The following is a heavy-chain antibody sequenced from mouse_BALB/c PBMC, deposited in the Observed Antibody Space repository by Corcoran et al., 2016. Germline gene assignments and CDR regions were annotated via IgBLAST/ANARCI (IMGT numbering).Heavy chain of an antibody. CDR1: GYILTDSG. Sequence: QIQLVQYGPELKKPGETVKISCMASGYILTDSGLNWVKQAPGKGLKWMGWINTYTGEPTYADDIKGRFVFSLETAASTAYLQINNLKNEDMATYFCARGDGYLMDYWGQGTSVTVS. CDR2: INTYTGEP. J-gene: IGHJ4*01. V-gene: IGHV9-1*02. CDR3: ARGDGYLMDY. D-gene: IGHD2-3*01.